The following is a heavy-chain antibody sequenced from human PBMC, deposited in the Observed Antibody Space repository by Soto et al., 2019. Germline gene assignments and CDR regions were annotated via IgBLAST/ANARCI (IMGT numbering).Heavy chain of an antibody. J-gene: IGHJ6*02. V-gene: IGHV3-33*01. D-gene: IGHD6-19*01. Sequence: GGSLRLSCAASGFTFSSYGMHWVRQAPGKGLEWVAVIWYDGSNKYYADSVKGRFTISRDNSKNTLYLQMNSLRAEDTAVYYCARDLKRYSSGRGQYYYYGMDVWGQGTTVTVSS. CDR3: ARDLKRYSSGRGQYYYYGMDV. CDR2: IWYDGSNK. CDR1: GFTFSSYG.